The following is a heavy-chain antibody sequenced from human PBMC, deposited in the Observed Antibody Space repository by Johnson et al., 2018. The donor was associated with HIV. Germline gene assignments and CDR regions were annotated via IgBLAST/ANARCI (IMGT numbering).Heavy chain of an antibody. V-gene: IGHV3-20*04. CDR3: VRDQGFRVGTIYDDAFDI. CDR1: GFTFSNAW. CDR2: LNWNGGRT. Sequence: VQLVESGGDLVKPGGSLRLSCAASGFTFSNAWMNWVRQAPGKGLEWVAGLNWNGGRTGYADSVKGRFTMSRANAKNSLFLQRNSLRAEDSALYSCVRDQGFRVGTIYDDAFDIWGQGTMVTVSP. D-gene: IGHD1-26*01. J-gene: IGHJ3*02.